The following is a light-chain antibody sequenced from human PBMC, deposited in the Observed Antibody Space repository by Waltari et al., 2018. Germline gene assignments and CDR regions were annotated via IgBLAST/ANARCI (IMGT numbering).Light chain of an antibody. CDR3: QQGASVHPT. CDR1: QSISSS. V-gene: IGKV1-12*01. CDR2: SAS. Sequence: DIQMTQSPSSVSASVGDRVTITCRASQSISSSLAWYQQKPGKAPTLLIYSASTLQTGVPARFSGSGSGTDFSLTINSLQPEDFATYFCQQGASVHPTFGQGT. J-gene: IGKJ1*01.